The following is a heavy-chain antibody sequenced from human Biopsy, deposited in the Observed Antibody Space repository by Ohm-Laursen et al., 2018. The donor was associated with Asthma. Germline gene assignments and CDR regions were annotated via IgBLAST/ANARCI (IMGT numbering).Heavy chain of an antibody. CDR1: GGSISVSNW. CDR2: IYHLGNA. D-gene: IGHD3-22*01. CDR3: ARRWRSYDSSNYYLDQ. V-gene: IGHV4-4*02. Sequence: SDTLSLTCPVSGGSISVSNWWSWVRQPPGRGLEWIGQIYHLGNANYNPSLKSRVTMSVDKSKNQFSLKLTSVTAADTAVYFCARRWRSYDSSNYYLDQWGQGTLVTVSS. J-gene: IGHJ4*02.